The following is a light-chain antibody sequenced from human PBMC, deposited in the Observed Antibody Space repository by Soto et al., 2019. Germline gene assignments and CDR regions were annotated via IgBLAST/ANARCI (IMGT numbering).Light chain of an antibody. Sequence: QSVLTQPPSVSGAPGQRVTISCTGSSSNIGAGYDVHWYQQRPGAAPKLLISANINRPSGVPDRFSGSKSCTSASPAITGLQAADEGDYYCQSYGSTLSARYVFGTGTKLTVL. J-gene: IGLJ1*01. CDR1: SSNIGAGYD. V-gene: IGLV1-40*01. CDR2: ANI. CDR3: QSYGSTLSARYV.